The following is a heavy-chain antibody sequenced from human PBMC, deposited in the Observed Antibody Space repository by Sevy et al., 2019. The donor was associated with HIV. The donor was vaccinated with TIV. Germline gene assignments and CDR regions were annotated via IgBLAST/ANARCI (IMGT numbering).Heavy chain of an antibody. D-gene: IGHD2-8*01. CDR1: GFTFSKYS. CDR2: LSFGCGEI. V-gene: IGHV3-23*01. Sequence: GGFLRLSCAASGFTFSKYSMSWVRQPPGKGLEWVSTLSFGCGEINYADSVKGRFTISRDNSKSSEYLQMNNLIAEDTAVYYCAREGCTKPHDYWGQGTLVTVSS. J-gene: IGHJ4*02. CDR3: AREGCTKPHDY.